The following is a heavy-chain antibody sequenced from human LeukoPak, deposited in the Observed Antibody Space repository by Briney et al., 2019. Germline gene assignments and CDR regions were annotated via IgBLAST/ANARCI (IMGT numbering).Heavy chain of an antibody. CDR3: ARRQGNSLGAFDI. D-gene: IGHD2-21*01. CDR1: GYTFTGYY. J-gene: IGHJ3*02. Sequence: GASVKVSCEASGYTFTGYYIHWVRQAPGQGLEWMGWISPHNGGTNYPQKFPGKVTMTRDTSISTAYMDLSGLRSDDTAVYYCARRQGNSLGAFDIWGQGTMITVSS. CDR2: ISPHNGGT. V-gene: IGHV1-2*02.